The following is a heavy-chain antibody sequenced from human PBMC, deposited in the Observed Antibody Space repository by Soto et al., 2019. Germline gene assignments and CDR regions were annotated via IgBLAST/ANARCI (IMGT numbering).Heavy chain of an antibody. CDR1: GFTFSDYY. V-gene: IGHV3-11*06. D-gene: IGHD6-13*01. CDR2: ISSSSSYT. CDR3: ARDTPYSSSWYKYYGMDV. Sequence: ESGGGLVKPGGSLRLSCAASGFTFSDYYMSWIRQAPGKGLEWVSYISSSSSYTNYADSVKGRFTISRDNAKNSLYLQMNSLRAEDTAVYYCARDTPYSSSWYKYYGMDVWGQGTTVTVSS. J-gene: IGHJ6*02.